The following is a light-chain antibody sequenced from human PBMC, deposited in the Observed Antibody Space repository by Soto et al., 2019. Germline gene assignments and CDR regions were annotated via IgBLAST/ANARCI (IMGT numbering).Light chain of an antibody. J-gene: IGLJ2*01. V-gene: IGLV2-23*03. CDR3: CSYAGNTAFGSVV. CDR1: SSDVGSYNL. CDR2: EGS. Sequence: QSALTQPASVSGSPGQSITISCTGTSSDVGSYNLVSWYQQHPGKAPKLMIHEGSKRPSGVSSRFSGSKSGNTASLTISGLQAEDEADYYCCSYAGNTAFGSVVFGGGTKLTVL.